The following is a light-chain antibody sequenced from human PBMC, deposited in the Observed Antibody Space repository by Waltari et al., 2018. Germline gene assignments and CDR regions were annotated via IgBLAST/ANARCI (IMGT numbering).Light chain of an antibody. J-gene: IGKJ3*01. Sequence: SGTTLYPVPLRVSPGERAGICGRSSQSLLHSNGYNYLDWYLQEPGQSPQLLIYLGSNRASGVPDRFSGSGSGTDFTLKISRVEAEDVGVYYCMHALQTPFTFGPGTKVDIK. CDR2: LGS. CDR3: MHALQTPFT. CDR1: QSLLHSNGYNY. V-gene: IGKV2-28*01.